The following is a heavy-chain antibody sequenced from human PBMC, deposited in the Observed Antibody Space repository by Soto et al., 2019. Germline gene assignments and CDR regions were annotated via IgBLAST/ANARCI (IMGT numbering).Heavy chain of an antibody. Sequence: QVHLVQSGAEVKKPGASVKVSCKASGYTFTTYGISWVRQAPGQGLECMGWISAYNGNTKYAQKFQGRVTVTTDTAASTAYMERRSLGSDDTAIYYCARDNHDILTGWTGGAFDYWGQGTLVIVSS. V-gene: IGHV1-18*01. CDR1: GYTFTTYG. J-gene: IGHJ4*02. CDR3: ARDNHDILTGWTGGAFDY. D-gene: IGHD3-9*01. CDR2: ISAYNGNT.